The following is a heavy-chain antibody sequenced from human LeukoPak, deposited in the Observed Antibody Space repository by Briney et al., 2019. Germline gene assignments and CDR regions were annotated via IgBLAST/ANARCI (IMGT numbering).Heavy chain of an antibody. Sequence: ASVKVSCKASGYTFTGYYMHWVRQAPGQGLEWMGWINPNSGGTNYAQKFQGRVTMTRDTSISTAYMELSRLRSDDTAVYYCARTSGDYGDTLDYWGQGTLVTVSS. V-gene: IGHV1-2*02. CDR2: INPNSGGT. D-gene: IGHD4-17*01. CDR3: ARTSGDYGDTLDY. CDR1: GYTFTGYY. J-gene: IGHJ4*02.